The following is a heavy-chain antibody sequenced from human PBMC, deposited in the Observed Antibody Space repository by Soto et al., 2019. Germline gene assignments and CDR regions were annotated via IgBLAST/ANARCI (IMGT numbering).Heavy chain of an antibody. V-gene: IGHV3-11*01. CDR2: ISTSGSTI. Sequence: QLQLVESGGGLVKPGGSLRLSCAASRFTFSDYSMSWIRQAPGRGPEWVSYISTSGSTIFYSDSVKGRFTMSRDNTMSLLYLQMNSLIVEDAAIYYCAREGPRKGPYLFDYWGQGTLVTVSS. CDR3: AREGPRKGPYLFDY. J-gene: IGHJ4*02. CDR1: RFTFSDYS.